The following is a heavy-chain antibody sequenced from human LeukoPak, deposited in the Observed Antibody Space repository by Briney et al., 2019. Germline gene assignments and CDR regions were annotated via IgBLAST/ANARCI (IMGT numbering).Heavy chain of an antibody. Sequence: ADPLSLTCSVCGGSENTYAYYWAWVPPSPGKGLEWIGRVFYIACTYSNPYLETRLTLPLNTSKNHFSLKLTSVTAADRAVYYGVSYSFPGTYTPYNWFDPWGQGTLVTVSS. CDR3: VSYSFPGTYTPYNWFDP. D-gene: IGHD3-16*01. CDR2: VFYIACT. J-gene: IGHJ5*02. V-gene: IGHV4-39*02. CDR1: GGSENTYAYY.